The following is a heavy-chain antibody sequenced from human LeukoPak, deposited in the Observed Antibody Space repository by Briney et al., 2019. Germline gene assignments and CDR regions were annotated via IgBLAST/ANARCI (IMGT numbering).Heavy chain of an antibody. CDR1: GFTFDDYD. Sequence: PGGSLRLSCAASGFTFDDYDMSWVRQAPGKGLEWVSFIYSGGNTYYADSVKGRFTISRDNSKNTLYPQMNSLRAEDTAVYYCAKDEYCSGGSCSTNYAFDIWGQGTMVTVSS. V-gene: IGHV3-66*02. CDR3: AKDEYCSGGSCSTNYAFDI. J-gene: IGHJ3*02. CDR2: IYSGGNT. D-gene: IGHD2-15*01.